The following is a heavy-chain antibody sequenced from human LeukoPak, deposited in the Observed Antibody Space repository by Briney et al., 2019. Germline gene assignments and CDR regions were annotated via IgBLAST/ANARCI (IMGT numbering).Heavy chain of an antibody. V-gene: IGHV1-69*05. CDR1: GGTFSSYA. Sequence: SVKVSCKASGGTFSSYAISWVRQAPGQGLEWMGGIIPIFGTANYAQKFQGRVTITTDESTSTAYMELSSLRSEDTAVYYCARDFGGYDSSGYYGAFDIWGQGTMVTVS. CDR2: IIPIFGTA. CDR3: ARDFGGYDSSGYYGAFDI. J-gene: IGHJ3*02. D-gene: IGHD3-22*01.